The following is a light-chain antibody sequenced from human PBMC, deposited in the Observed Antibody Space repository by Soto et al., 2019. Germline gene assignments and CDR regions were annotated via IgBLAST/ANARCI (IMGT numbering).Light chain of an antibody. CDR3: QQYYTTPRT. CDR1: QSVLYSSNNKNY. Sequence: DLMMTQSPDSLAVSLGERATINCRSSQSVLYSSNNKNYLAWYQQKPGQPPKLLIYWASTRESGVPDRFSGSGSGTDFTLTICSLQPEDVAVYFCQQYYTTPRTFGQGTKVDIK. J-gene: IGKJ1*01. V-gene: IGKV4-1*01. CDR2: WAS.